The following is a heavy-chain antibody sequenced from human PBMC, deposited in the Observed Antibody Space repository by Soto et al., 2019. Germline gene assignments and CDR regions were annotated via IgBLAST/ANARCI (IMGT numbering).Heavy chain of an antibody. J-gene: IGHJ4*02. CDR3: ARVGYYYDSSGSFDLHDY. CDR1: GGSVSSGSYY. V-gene: IGHV4-61*01. CDR2: IHYSGST. D-gene: IGHD3-22*01. Sequence: SETLSLTCTVSGGSVSSGSYYWSWIRQPPGKGLEWIGYIHYSGSTNYNPSLKSRVTISVDTSKNQFSLKLSSVTAADTAVYYCARVGYYYDSSGSFDLHDYWGQGTLVTLSS.